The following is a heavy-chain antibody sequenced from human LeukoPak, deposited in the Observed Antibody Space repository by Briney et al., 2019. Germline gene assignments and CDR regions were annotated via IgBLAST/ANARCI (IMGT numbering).Heavy chain of an antibody. CDR3: ARGTTDGYSYGRFDY. CDR1: GGSISSGGLY. D-gene: IGHD5-18*01. J-gene: IGHJ4*02. V-gene: IGHV4-31*03. CDR2: IYYSGTT. Sequence: SETLSLTCTVSGGSISSGGLYWRWIPQDPGKGLEGLVYIYYSGTTYYNPSLKSRVTFSVDTSKNQFSLKLNPVTAADTALYYCARGTTDGYSYGRFDYWGQGTLVTVSS.